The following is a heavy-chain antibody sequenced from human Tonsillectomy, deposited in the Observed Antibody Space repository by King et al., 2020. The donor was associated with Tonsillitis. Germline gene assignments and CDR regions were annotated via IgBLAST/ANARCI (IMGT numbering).Heavy chain of an antibody. V-gene: IGHV3-7*01. Sequence: VQLVESGGGLVQPGGSLRLSCGASGFTLRSYWMSWVRQAPGKGLEWVANIKQDGYEKYYVDSVKGRFTVSRDNAKDSLYLQMNSLRAEDTAVYYCARDGTAAAGAFDLWGRGTLVTVSS. CDR3: ARDGTAAAGAFDL. CDR1: GFTLRSYW. CDR2: IKQDGYEK. D-gene: IGHD6-13*01. J-gene: IGHJ2*01.